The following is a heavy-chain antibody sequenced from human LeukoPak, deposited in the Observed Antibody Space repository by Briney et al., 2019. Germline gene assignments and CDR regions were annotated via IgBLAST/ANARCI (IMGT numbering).Heavy chain of an antibody. CDR1: GFTFSSDS. Sequence: PGGSLRLSCAASGFTFSSDSMNWVRQAPGKGLEWVSSISSSSSYIYYADSVKGRFTISRDNAKSSLYLQMNSLRAEDTAVYYCARDLSSSWPFDYWGQGTLVTVSS. CDR2: ISSSSSYI. D-gene: IGHD6-13*01. J-gene: IGHJ4*02. V-gene: IGHV3-21*01. CDR3: ARDLSSSWPFDY.